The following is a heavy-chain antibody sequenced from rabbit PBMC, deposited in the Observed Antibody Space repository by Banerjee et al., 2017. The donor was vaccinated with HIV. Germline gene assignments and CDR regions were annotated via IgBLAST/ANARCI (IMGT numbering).Heavy chain of an antibody. CDR1: GIDFSSNYW. J-gene: IGHJ4*01. CDR3: ARKNAYDGGTYAHNL. Sequence: QEQLEESGGGLVKPGGTLTLTCKASGIDFSSNYWICWVRQAPGKGLEWIGCIYAGSSGSTYYASWAKGRFTISRTSSTTVALQLNSLTAADTATYFCARKNAYDGGTYAHNLWGPGTLVTVS. CDR2: IYAGSSGST. V-gene: IGHV1S45*01. D-gene: IGHD8-1*01.